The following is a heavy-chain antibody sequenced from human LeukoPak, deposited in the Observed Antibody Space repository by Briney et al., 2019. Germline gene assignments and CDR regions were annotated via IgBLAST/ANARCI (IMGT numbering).Heavy chain of an antibody. J-gene: IGHJ4*02. CDR3: ARVMITFGGVIYYFDY. V-gene: IGHV3-21*01. CDR1: GFTFSSYS. D-gene: IGHD3-16*02. CDR2: ISSSSSYI. Sequence: GGSLRLSCAASGFTFSSYSMNWVRRARGRGLEWVSSISSSSSYIYYADSVKGRFTISRDNAKSSLNLQMNSLRAEDTAVYYCARVMITFGGVIYYFDYWGQGTLVTVSS.